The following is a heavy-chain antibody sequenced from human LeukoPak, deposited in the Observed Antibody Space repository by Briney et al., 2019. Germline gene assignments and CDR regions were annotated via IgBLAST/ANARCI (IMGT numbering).Heavy chain of an antibody. V-gene: IGHV3-30*18. D-gene: IGHD3-10*01. J-gene: IGHJ4*02. CDR3: AKDMGPDYYGSGSYGFGDY. Sequence: RGSLRLSCAASAFTFSSYGMHWVRQAPGKGLEWVAVISYDGSNKYYADSVKGRFTISRDNSKNTLYLQMNSLRAEDTAVYYCAKDMGPDYYGSGSYGFGDYWGQGTLVTVSS. CDR2: ISYDGSNK. CDR1: AFTFSSYG.